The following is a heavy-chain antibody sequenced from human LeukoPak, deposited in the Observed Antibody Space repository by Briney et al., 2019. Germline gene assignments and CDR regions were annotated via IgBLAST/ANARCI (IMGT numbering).Heavy chain of an antibody. CDR2: ISFDGKNQ. CDR3: AKDLPAETKMGGFDF. D-gene: IGHD4-11*01. V-gene: IGHV3-30*18. J-gene: IGHJ4*02. CDR1: GFNFNNSG. Sequence: GGSLRLSCAGSGFNFNNSGMHWVRQAPGKGLEWVAVISFDGKNQHYAGSVKGRFTTSRDNSKNTVYLQMNSLRPEDTAVYYCAKDLPAETKMGGFDFWGQGALVAISS.